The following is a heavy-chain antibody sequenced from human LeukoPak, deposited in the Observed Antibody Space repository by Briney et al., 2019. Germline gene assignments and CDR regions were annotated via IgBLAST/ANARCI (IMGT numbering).Heavy chain of an antibody. CDR1: GFTFSSYG. Sequence: PGGSLRLSCAASGFTFSSYGMHWVRQAPGKGLEWVAVISYDGSNKDYADSVKGRFTISRDNSKNTLYLQMNSLRAEDTAVYYCAKDLAVVVVAADAFDYWGQGTLVTVSS. J-gene: IGHJ4*02. V-gene: IGHV3-30*18. CDR3: AKDLAVVVVAADAFDY. D-gene: IGHD2-15*01. CDR2: ISYDGSNK.